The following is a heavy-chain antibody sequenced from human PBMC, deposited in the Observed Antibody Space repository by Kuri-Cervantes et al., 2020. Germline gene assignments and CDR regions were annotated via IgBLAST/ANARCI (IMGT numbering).Heavy chain of an antibody. D-gene: IGHD3-9*01. Sequence: ASVKVSCKASGYTFTSYDINWVRQATGQGLEWMGWMNPNSGNTGYAQKFQGRVTMTRNTSISTAYMELSSLRSEDTAIYYCARDSGYDILTGYYRSCDYWGQGTLVTVSS. CDR2: MNPNSGNT. CDR1: GYTFTSYD. J-gene: IGHJ4*02. CDR3: ARDSGYDILTGYYRSCDY. V-gene: IGHV1-8*01.